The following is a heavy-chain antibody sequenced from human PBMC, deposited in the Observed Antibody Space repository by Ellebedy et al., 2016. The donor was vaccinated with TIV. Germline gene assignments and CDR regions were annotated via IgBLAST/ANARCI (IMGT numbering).Heavy chain of an antibody. CDR2: INRDGSST. J-gene: IGHJ4*02. CDR3: AKDLGFYGSGSHY. V-gene: IGHV3-74*01. CDR1: GFTFTQYW. Sequence: GESLKISCAASGFTFTQYWLHWVRQAPGKGPVWVSRINRDGSSTTYADSVKGRFNISRDNAKTTRYLQMNSLRAEDTDVYYCAKDLGFYGSGSHYWGQGTLVTVSS. D-gene: IGHD3-10*01.